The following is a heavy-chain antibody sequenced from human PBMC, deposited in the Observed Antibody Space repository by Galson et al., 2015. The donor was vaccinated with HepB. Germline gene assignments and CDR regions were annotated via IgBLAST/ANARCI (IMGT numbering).Heavy chain of an antibody. D-gene: IGHD5-24*01. J-gene: IGHJ4*02. CDR1: GDSVSSSRAA. CDR3: ARAGWLQPYLIDY. CDR2: TYYRYKWYN. V-gene: IGHV6-1*01. Sequence: CAISGDSVSSSRAAWNWIRQSPSRGLEWLGRTYYRYKWYNDYAISVKSRISINSDTSKNQFSLLLSSVTPEDTAVYYCARAGWLQPYLIDYWGKGTLVTVSS.